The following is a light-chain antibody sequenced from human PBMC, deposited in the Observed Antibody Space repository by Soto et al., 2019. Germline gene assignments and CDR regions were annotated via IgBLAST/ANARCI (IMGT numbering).Light chain of an antibody. Sequence: QDVLTQSSSASASLGSSVSLTCTLSSGHSSYIIAWHQQQPGKAPRYLMKLEGSGSYNKGSGVPDRFSGSSSGAARYLTISNLQFEDEADYYSATWDSNTYVFGTGTKLTVL. CDR2: LEGSGSY. CDR3: ATWDSNTYV. J-gene: IGLJ1*01. V-gene: IGLV4-60*02. CDR1: SGHSSYI.